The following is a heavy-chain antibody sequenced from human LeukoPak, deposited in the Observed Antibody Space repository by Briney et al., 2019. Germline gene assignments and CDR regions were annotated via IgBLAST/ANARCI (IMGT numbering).Heavy chain of an antibody. Sequence: GGSLRLSCAASGFTFSNYDFSWVRQAPGKGLEWVSSISGDGGSTFYVDSVKGRFTISRDNSKNTLYLQMKSLRVEDTAVYYCARGSRSSYYYYMDVWGKGTTVTVSS. J-gene: IGHJ6*03. D-gene: IGHD6-13*01. CDR1: GFTFSNYD. CDR3: ARGSRSSYYYYMDV. V-gene: IGHV3-23*01. CDR2: ISGDGGST.